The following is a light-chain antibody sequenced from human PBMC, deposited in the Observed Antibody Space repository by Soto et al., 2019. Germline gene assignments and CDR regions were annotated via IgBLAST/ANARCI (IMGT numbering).Light chain of an antibody. CDR1: QSVSSN. CDR2: GAS. CDR3: QQYNNWQT. J-gene: IGKJ1*01. V-gene: IGKV3-15*01. Sequence: EIVMTQSPATLSVSPGERATLSCRASQSVSSNLAWYQQKPGQAPRLLIYGASTRATGISARFSGSGSGTEFTLTISSLQSEDFAVYYCQQYNNWQTFGQGTKVDI.